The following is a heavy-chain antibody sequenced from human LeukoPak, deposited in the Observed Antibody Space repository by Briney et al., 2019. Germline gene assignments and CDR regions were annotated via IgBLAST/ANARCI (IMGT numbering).Heavy chain of an antibody. CDR1: GFAFSTCW. V-gene: IGHV3-74*01. J-gene: IGHJ4*02. Sequence: PGGSLRLSCAASGFAFSTCWMHWVRQAPGKGLVWVSRITTEAPDTAYADSVKGRFTISRDDAKNTLYLQMNSLRAEDTAVYYCVRDYAVDRVAHWGQGTLVTVSS. CDR3: VRDYAVDRVAH. D-gene: IGHD5-12*01. CDR2: ITTEAPDT.